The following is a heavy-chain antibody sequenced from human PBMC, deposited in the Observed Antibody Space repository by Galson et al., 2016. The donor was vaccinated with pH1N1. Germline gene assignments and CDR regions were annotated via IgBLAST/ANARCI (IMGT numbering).Heavy chain of an antibody. V-gene: IGHV3-23*01. D-gene: IGHD6-13*01. CDR2: IIGSGGGT. CDR1: DFTFKDFG. J-gene: IGHJ4*02. Sequence: CAASDFTFKDFGMNWVRQAPGKGLEWVSRIIGSGGGTYYADSVKGRFTISRDNSKNTLYLQMNSLRAEDTAIYYCAKEWDSRGRFDHWDQGTLV. CDR3: AKEWDSRGRFDH.